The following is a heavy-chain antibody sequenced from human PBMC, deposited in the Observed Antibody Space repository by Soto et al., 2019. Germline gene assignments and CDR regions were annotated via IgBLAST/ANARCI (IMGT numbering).Heavy chain of an antibody. V-gene: IGHV1-69*01. J-gene: IGHJ4*02. D-gene: IGHD2-15*01. CDR1: GGIFTRYD. CDR2: IIPIFGTA. CDR3: AINEGRDVSNFDY. Sequence: QVQLVQSGAEVKKPGSSVKVSCKASGGIFTRYDIRWVRQAPGQGLECMGAIIPIFGTANYAQKIQGRVTITADASSSTAYMELSSLRSEDTAIYYCAINEGRDVSNFDYWGQGTLVTVSS.